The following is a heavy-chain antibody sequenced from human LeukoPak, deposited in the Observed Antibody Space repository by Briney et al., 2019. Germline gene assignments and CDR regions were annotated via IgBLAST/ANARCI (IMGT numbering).Heavy chain of an antibody. CDR1: GFTVNSNY. J-gene: IGHJ6*02. Sequence: GGSLRLSCAASGFTVNSNYMVWVRQAPGKGLEWVSVICSDGSTYYADSVKGRFTISRDNSKSTLYLQMNSLRAEDTAVYYCAKATAVTNHYLHAMDVWGQGTTVTVSS. D-gene: IGHD1-14*01. CDR2: ICSDGST. V-gene: IGHV3-53*05. CDR3: AKATAVTNHYLHAMDV.